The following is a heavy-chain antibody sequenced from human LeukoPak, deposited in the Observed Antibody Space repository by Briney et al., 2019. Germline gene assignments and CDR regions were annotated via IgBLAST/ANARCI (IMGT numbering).Heavy chain of an antibody. CDR1: GGSISSYY. CDR3: ARSNCGRDCYVYYYYYMDV. D-gene: IGHD2-21*02. Sequence: SETLSLTCTVSGGSISSYYWSWIRQPAGKGLEWLGRIYNSGTTNYNPSLQSRATISIDTSKNQFSLNLSSVTAADTAIYYCARSNCGRDCYVYYYYYMDVWGKGTTVTISS. J-gene: IGHJ6*03. V-gene: IGHV4-4*07. CDR2: IYNSGTT.